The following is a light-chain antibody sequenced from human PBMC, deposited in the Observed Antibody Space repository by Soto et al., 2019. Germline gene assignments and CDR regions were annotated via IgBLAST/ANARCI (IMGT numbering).Light chain of an antibody. CDR1: SSDVGAYNY. J-gene: IGLJ3*02. CDR3: SSYAGSYTWV. CDR2: DVS. V-gene: IGLV2-11*01. Sequence: QSALTQPRSVSGSPGQTVTVSCTGTSSDVGAYNYVSWYRHHPGNAPKFLIYDVSRRPSWVPDRFSASKSGNTASLTISGIQAEDEADYYCSSYAGSYTWVFGGGTKLTVL.